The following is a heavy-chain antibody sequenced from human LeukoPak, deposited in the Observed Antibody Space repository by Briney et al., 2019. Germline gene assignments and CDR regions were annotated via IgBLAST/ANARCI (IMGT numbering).Heavy chain of an antibody. J-gene: IGHJ4*02. V-gene: IGHV3-23*01. CDR2: ISGSGDST. CDR3: AKVETSGGANCYALDY. Sequence: GGSLRLSCAASGFTFSSYAMTWVRQAPNKGLEWVSAISGSGDSTYYADSVKGRFTISRDDSQNTLYLQMNSLRAEDTAVYYCAKVETSGGANCYALDYWGQGTLVTVSS. D-gene: IGHD2-2*01. CDR1: GFTFSSYA.